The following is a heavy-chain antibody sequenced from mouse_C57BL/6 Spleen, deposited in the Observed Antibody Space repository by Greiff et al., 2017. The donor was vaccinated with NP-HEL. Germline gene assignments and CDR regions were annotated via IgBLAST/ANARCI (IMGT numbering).Heavy chain of an antibody. CDR2: IYPVSGET. CDR1: GYTFTDHI. CDR3: GSGGYGYDGVYYAMDY. D-gene: IGHD2-2*01. V-gene: IGHV1-11*01. J-gene: IGHJ4*01. Sequence: VQLQQSGAELASPGASVTLSCKASGYTFTDHIMNWVKKRPGQGLEWIGRIYPVSGETNYNQKFMGKATFSVDRSSSTVYMVLNSLTSEDPAVYDCGSGGYGYDGVYYAMDYWGQGTSVTVSS.